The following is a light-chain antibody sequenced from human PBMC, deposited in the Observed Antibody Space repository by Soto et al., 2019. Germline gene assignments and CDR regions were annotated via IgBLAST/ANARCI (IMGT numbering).Light chain of an antibody. Sequence: DILMTQSPSSLSTSVGDRVTITCRASQRISTYLNWYQQKPGKAPNLLIWDASTLQSGVPSRFSGSGSGTDVTLTISSLQVEDSATYYCQQTYTPHRTFGQGTKVEIK. CDR2: DAS. CDR3: QQTYTPHRT. V-gene: IGKV1-39*01. CDR1: QRISTY. J-gene: IGKJ1*01.